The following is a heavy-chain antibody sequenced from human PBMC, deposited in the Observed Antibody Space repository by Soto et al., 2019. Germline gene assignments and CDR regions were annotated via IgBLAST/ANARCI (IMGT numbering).Heavy chain of an antibody. CDR2: MNPNIGNT. J-gene: IGHJ6*02. CDR3: ATYDFPHYYYYYGMDV. Sequence: VASVEVSCKASGSTFTSYYINWGRQATGQGLEWMGWMNPNIGNTGYAQKFQGRVTMTRNTSISTAYMELSSLRSEDTAVYYCATYDFPHYYYYYGMDVWGQGTTVTVSS. D-gene: IGHD3-3*01. V-gene: IGHV1-8*01. CDR1: GSTFTSYY.